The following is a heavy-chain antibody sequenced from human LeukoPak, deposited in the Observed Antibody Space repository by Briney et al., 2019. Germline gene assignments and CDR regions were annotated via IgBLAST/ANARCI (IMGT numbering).Heavy chain of an antibody. V-gene: IGHV3-30*18. D-gene: IGHD4-23*01. J-gene: IGHJ4*02. CDR2: ISYDGSNK. CDR3: ANTVVVY. Sequence: GGSLRLSCAASGFTFRSYGMHWVRQAPGKGLEWVAVISYDGSNKYYADSVKGRFTISRDNSKNTLYLQMNSLRAEDTAVYYCANTVVVYWGQGTLVTVSS. CDR1: GFTFRSYG.